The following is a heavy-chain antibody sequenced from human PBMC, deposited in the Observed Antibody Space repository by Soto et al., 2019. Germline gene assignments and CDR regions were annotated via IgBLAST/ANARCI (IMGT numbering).Heavy chain of an antibody. CDR3: ARDPGNDYSNYGNHIYYYYGMDV. Sequence: VKVSCKASGGTFSSYAISWVRQAPGQGLEWMGGIIPIFGTANYAQKFQGRVTITADESTSTAYMELSSLRSEDTAVYYCARDPGNDYSNYGNHIYYYYGMDVWGQGTTVTVSS. CDR2: IIPIFGTA. D-gene: IGHD4-4*01. CDR1: GGTFSSYA. J-gene: IGHJ6*02. V-gene: IGHV1-69*13.